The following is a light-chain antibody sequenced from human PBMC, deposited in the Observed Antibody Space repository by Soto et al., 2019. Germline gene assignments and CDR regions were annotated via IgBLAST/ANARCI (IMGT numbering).Light chain of an antibody. V-gene: IGKV3-15*01. CDR3: QHYSNWPPT. J-gene: IGKJ3*01. Sequence: EMVMTQSPATLSVSPGERVTLSCRASESVHRNIAWYQQKPGQGPSLLIYYASTRATGVPDRFTGSGSGTEFTLTISSLQSEDFGVYHCQHYSNWPPTFGPGTKVEIK. CDR1: ESVHRN. CDR2: YAS.